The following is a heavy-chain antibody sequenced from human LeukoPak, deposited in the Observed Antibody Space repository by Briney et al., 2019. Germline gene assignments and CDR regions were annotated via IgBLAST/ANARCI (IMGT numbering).Heavy chain of an antibody. J-gene: IGHJ4*02. CDR1: GGSIYSTNW. CDR3: ARVRDGSRFDY. CDR2: IFHAGNI. D-gene: IGHD1-26*01. Sequence: SGTLSLTWAVSGGSIYSTNWWSWVRQPPGKGREWIAEIFHAGNINYNPSLKSRVTISIDKSKSQFSLKLSSMTAADTAVYYCARVRDGSRFDYWGQGTLVTVSS. V-gene: IGHV4-4*02.